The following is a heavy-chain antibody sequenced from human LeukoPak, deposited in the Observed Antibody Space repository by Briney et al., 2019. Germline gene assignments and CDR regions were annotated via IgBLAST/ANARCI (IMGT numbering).Heavy chain of an antibody. D-gene: IGHD4-17*01. J-gene: IGHJ6*02. Sequence: PGGSLRLSCAASGFTFSSYAMHWVRQAPGKGLEWVSGISWNSGSIGYADSVKGRFTISRDNAKNSLYLQMNSLRAEDTALYYCARTGGAVTSDVVCCGYYYYGMDVWGQGTTVTVSS. CDR1: GFTFSSYA. V-gene: IGHV3-9*01. CDR2: ISWNSGSI. CDR3: ARTGGAVTSDVVCCGYYYYGMDV.